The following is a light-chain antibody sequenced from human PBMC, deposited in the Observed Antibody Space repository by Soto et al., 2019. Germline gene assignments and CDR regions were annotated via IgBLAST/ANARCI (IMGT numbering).Light chain of an antibody. Sequence: EIVLTQSPVTLSLSPGERATLSCRASQSVSSYLAWYQQKPGQAPRLLIYDASNRATGIPARFSGTGSGTDFTLTITGLQPEDFATYYCLHDYNYPLTFGGGTKVDIK. CDR2: DAS. CDR1: QSVSSY. CDR3: LHDYNYPLT. J-gene: IGKJ4*01. V-gene: IGKV3-11*01.